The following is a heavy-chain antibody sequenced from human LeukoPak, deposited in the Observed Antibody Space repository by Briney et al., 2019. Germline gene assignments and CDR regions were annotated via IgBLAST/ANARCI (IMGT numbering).Heavy chain of an antibody. CDR1: SGSISSGVYY. CDR3: ARGRTYATRFDY. D-gene: IGHD2-2*01. CDR2: IYYSGST. J-gene: IGHJ4*02. V-gene: IGHV4-31*03. Sequence: SETLSLTCPVSSGSISSGVYYWSWIRQHPGKGLEWIGYIYYSGSTYYNPSLKSRVTISVDTSKSQFSLKLSSVTAADTAVYYCARGRTYATRFDYWGRGTLVTVSS.